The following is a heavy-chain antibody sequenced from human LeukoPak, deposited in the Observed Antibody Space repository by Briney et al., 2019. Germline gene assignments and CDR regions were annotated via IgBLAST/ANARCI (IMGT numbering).Heavy chain of an antibody. D-gene: IGHD6-13*01. CDR1: GYTFTSYG. Sequence: GASVKVSCKASGYTFTSYGISWVRQAPGQGLEWMGIINPSGGSTSYAQKFQGRVTMTRDTSTSTVYMELSSLRSEDTAVYYCARLAAAGYYFDYWGQGNLVTVSS. CDR3: ARLAAAGYYFDY. J-gene: IGHJ4*02. V-gene: IGHV1-46*01. CDR2: INPSGGST.